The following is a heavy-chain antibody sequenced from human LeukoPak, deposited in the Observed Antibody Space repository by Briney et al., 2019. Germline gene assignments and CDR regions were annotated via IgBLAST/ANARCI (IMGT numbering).Heavy chain of an antibody. Sequence: ASVTVSCKASGYTLRDYYIYWVRQAPGQGLEWLGWLNPHSGGTNYAQKFQGRVTLTSDTSISTAYMELSLLNSDDTAIYYCARGLRIINGLDVWGQGTTVIVSS. V-gene: IGHV1-2*02. CDR2: LNPHSGGT. CDR3: ARGLRIINGLDV. J-gene: IGHJ6*02. CDR1: GYTLRDYY.